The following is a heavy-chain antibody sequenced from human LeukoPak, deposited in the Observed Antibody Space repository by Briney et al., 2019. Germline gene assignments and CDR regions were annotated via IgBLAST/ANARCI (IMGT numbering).Heavy chain of an antibody. Sequence: SVKVSCKASGGTFSSYAISWVRQAPGQGLEWMGRIMPIFGTANYAQKFEGRVTITADKSTSTAYMELSSLRSEDTAVYYCAGDYYDSSGYYWSGDDYYYYMDVWGKGTTVTVSS. D-gene: IGHD3-22*01. J-gene: IGHJ6*03. V-gene: IGHV1-69*06. CDR1: GGTFSSYA. CDR2: IMPIFGTA. CDR3: AGDYYDSSGYYWSGDDYYYYMDV.